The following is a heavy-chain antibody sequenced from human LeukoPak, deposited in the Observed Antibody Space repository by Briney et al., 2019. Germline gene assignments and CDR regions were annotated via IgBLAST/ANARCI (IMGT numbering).Heavy chain of an antibody. D-gene: IGHD1-1*01. J-gene: IGHJ5*01. Sequence: SETLSLACTVTDGSINNYYWNWLRQPPGKGLEWIGYIYDNGSTNYNASLKSRVTMSVDTSKNQFSLKLSSVTAADTAVYYCARLKWGTTSWFDPWGQGTLVTVAS. V-gene: IGHV4-59*08. CDR2: IYDNGST. CDR1: DGSINNYY. CDR3: ARLKWGTTSWFDP.